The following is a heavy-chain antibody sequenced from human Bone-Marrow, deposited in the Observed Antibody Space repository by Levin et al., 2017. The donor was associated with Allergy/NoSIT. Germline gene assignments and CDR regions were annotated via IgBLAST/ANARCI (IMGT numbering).Heavy chain of an antibody. CDR1: GHTFSDLS. CDR2: FDPEEGET. J-gene: IGHJ4*02. Sequence: PGESLKISCKVSGHTFSDLSIHWVRQAPGKGLEWMGGFDPEEGETSYAQKFQGRVTMTEDTSTDTAYMELSSLRSEDTGVYYCAGLKTEYWSGYPVGVAFGSWGQGTLVTVSS. CDR3: AGLKTEYWSGYPVGVAFGS. D-gene: IGHD3-3*01. V-gene: IGHV1-24*01.